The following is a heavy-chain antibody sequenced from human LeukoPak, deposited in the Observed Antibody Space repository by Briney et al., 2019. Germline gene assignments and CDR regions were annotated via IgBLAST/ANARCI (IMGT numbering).Heavy chain of an antibody. Sequence: SETLSLTCTVSGGSISSYYWSWIRQPPGKGLEWIGYIYYSGSTNYNPSLKSRVTISVDTSKNQFSLKLSSVTAADTAVYYCARVSRHYVWGSYRSHWFDPWGQGTLVTVSS. J-gene: IGHJ5*02. D-gene: IGHD3-16*02. V-gene: IGHV4-59*01. CDR1: GGSISSYY. CDR3: ARVSRHYVWGSYRSHWFDP. CDR2: IYYSGST.